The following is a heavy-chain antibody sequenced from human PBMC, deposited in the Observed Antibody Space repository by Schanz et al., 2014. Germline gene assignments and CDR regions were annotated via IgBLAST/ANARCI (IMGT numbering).Heavy chain of an antibody. V-gene: IGHV1-8*01. J-gene: IGHJ4*02. CDR3: TKGRTFGR. Sequence: QVQLVQSGAEVKKPGASVRVSCKASGYSFTTYDVNWVRQATGQGLEWMGWMNPTTGNRGYAQNFQGRVTVTRDTSTSTVNMELSSLRSEDTAVYYCTKGRTFGRWGQGTLVTVSS. D-gene: IGHD3-16*01. CDR1: GYSFTTYD. CDR2: MNPTTGNR.